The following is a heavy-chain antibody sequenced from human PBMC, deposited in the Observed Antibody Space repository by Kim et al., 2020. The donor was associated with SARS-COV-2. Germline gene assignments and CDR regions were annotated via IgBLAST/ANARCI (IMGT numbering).Heavy chain of an antibody. V-gene: IGHV4-34*01. CDR2: INHSGST. Sequence: SETLSLTCAVYGGSFSGYYWSWIRQPPGKGLEWIGEINHSGSTNYNPSLKSRVTISVDTSKNQFSLKLSSVTAADTAVYYCARGFLELSIAAAVTAFDY. D-gene: IGHD6-13*01. CDR3: ARGFLELSIAAAVTAFDY. CDR1: GGSFSGYY. J-gene: IGHJ4*01.